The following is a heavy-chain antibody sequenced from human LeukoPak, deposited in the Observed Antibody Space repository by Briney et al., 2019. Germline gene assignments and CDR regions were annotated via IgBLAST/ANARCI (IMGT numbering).Heavy chain of an antibody. CDR1: GYTFTSYG. D-gene: IGHD5-12*01. V-gene: IGHV1-18*01. CDR3: ARWGQEWLRWGPYYYGMDV. CDR2: ISAYNGNT. Sequence: ASVKVSCKASGYTFTSYGISWVRQAPGQGLEWMGWISAYNGNTNYAQKLQGRVTMTRNTSISTAYMELSSLRSEDTAVYYCARWGQEWLRWGPYYYGMDVWGQGTTVTVSS. J-gene: IGHJ6*02.